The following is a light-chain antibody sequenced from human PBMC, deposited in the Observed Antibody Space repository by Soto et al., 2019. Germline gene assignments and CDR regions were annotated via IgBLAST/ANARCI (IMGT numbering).Light chain of an antibody. V-gene: IGKV2-28*01. Sequence: DIVMTQSPFSLPVTPGEPASISCRSSQSLLHSNGYNYLDWYLQKPGQSPQLLIYLGSNRASGVPDRFSGSGSGTDFTLKISRVEAEDVGVYYCMQALQTPYTFGQGNKLEIK. CDR2: LGS. CDR1: QSLLHSNGYNY. J-gene: IGKJ2*01. CDR3: MQALQTPYT.